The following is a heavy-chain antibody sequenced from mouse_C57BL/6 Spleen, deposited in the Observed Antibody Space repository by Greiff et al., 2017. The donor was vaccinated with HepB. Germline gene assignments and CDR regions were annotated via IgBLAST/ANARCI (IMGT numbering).Heavy chain of an antibody. J-gene: IGHJ3*01. V-gene: IGHV1-81*01. CDR3: ARWVYVGYSWFAY. Sequence: VQLQESGAELARPGASVKLSCKASGYTFTSYGISWVKQRTGQGLEWIGEIYPRSGNTYYNEKFKGKAKLTADKSSSKAYMELRSLTSEDSAVYFCARWVYVGYSWFAYWGQVTLVTVSA. D-gene: IGHD2-3*01. CDR1: GYTFTSYG. CDR2: IYPRSGNT.